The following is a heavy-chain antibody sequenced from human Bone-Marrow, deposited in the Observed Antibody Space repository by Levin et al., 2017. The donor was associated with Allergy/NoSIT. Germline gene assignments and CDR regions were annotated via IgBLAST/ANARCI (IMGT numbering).Heavy chain of an antibody. Sequence: SCSASGFSFSTYPMHWVRQAPGKGLEYVSAITSYGGTTFYADSVKGRFTISRDNSKNTLYLQMSSLRPEDTAVYFCVKLSYQPSFDYWGQGALVTVSS. V-gene: IGHV3-64D*06. D-gene: IGHD2-2*01. CDR3: VKLSYQPSFDY. CDR2: ITSYGGTT. J-gene: IGHJ4*02. CDR1: GFSFSTYP.